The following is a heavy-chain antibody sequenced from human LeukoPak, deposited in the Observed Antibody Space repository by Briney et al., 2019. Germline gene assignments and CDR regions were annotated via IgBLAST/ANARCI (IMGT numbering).Heavy chain of an antibody. J-gene: IGHJ4*02. CDR1: GAAFTKYG. V-gene: IGHV3-23*01. Sequence: PGGSLRLSCAASGAAFTKYGMKWVRQSAGAGLEYISRISRSGDITHYADSVKGRFTISRDNVQNTLYLQMNSLRAEDTALYYCATEGFYYWGPGTQVTVSS. CDR2: ISRSGDIT. CDR3: ATEGFYY.